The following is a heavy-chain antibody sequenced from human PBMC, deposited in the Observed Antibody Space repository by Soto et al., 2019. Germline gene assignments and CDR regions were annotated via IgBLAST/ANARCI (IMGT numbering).Heavy chain of an antibody. Sequence: GRSLRLSCAASGFTVSSNYMSWVRQAPGKGLEWVSVIYSGGSTYYADSVKGRFTISRDNSKNTLYLQMNSLRAEDTAVYYCAREVVRLKEGYWTYYYGMDVWGQGTTVTVSS. D-gene: IGHD2-2*01. J-gene: IGHJ6*02. CDR2: IYSGGST. CDR3: AREVVRLKEGYWTYYYGMDV. CDR1: GFTVSSNY. V-gene: IGHV3-66*01.